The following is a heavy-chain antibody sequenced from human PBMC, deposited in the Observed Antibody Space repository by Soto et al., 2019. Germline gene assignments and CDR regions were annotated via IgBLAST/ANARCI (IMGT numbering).Heavy chain of an antibody. J-gene: IGHJ5*02. D-gene: IGHD4-17*01. CDR2: IIPILGIA. CDR1: GGTFSSYT. Sequence: QVQLVQSGAEVKKPGSSVKVSCKASGGTFSSYTISWVRQAPGQGLEWMGRIIPILGIANYAQKFQGRVTITADKSTSTAYMELSSLRSEDTAVYYCARAPRLPYGDYERNWFDPWGQGTLVTVSS. CDR3: ARAPRLPYGDYERNWFDP. V-gene: IGHV1-69*02.